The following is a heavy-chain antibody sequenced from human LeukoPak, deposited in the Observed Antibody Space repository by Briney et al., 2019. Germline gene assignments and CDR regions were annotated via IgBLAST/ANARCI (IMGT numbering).Heavy chain of an antibody. J-gene: IGHJ4*02. CDR3: AKDPYIQYYYDSSGYYFDY. Sequence: GGSLSLSCAASGFTFSSYAMSWVRQAPGKGLEWVSAISGSGGSTYYADSVKGRFTISRDNSKNTLYLQMNSLRAEDTAVYYCAKDPYIQYYYDSSGYYFDYWGQGTLVTVSS. V-gene: IGHV3-23*01. CDR1: GFTFSSYA. D-gene: IGHD3-22*01. CDR2: ISGSGGST.